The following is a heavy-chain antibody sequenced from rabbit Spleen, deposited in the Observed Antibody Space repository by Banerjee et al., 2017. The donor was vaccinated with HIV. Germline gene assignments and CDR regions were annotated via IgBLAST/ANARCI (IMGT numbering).Heavy chain of an antibody. J-gene: IGHJ4*01. CDR1: GFDFSSYG. CDR3: ARDLVAVIGWNFNL. V-gene: IGHV1S47*01. Sequence: QEQLVESGGGLVQPGGSLKLSCKASGFDFSSYGVSWVRQAPGKGLEWIGYIDPVFGITYYANWVNGRFSISRENAQNTVFLQMTSLTAADTATYFCARDLVAVIGWNFNLWGPGTLVTVS. D-gene: IGHD5-1*01. CDR2: IDPVFGIT.